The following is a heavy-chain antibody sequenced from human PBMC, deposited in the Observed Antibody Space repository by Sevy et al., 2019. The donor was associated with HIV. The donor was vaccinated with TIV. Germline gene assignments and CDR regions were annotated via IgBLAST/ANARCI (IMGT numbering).Heavy chain of an antibody. CDR1: GFTFNSYS. CDR2: ISYDGSEK. J-gene: IGHJ6*02. V-gene: IGHV3-30*04. D-gene: IGHD2-15*01. Sequence: GGSLRLSCAASGFTFNSYSMHWVRQAPGKGLEWVAVISYDGSEKYYADSVKGRFTISRDNSKNTLYLQMNSLRAEDTAVYFCAKDQEPVIFYYYGMDVWGQGTTVTVSS. CDR3: AKDQEPVIFYYYGMDV.